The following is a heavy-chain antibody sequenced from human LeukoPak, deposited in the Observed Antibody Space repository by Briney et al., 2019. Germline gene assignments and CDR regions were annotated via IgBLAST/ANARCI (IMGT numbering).Heavy chain of an antibody. Sequence: ASVKVSCKASGYTFTSYGISWVRQAPGQGPEWMGWISAYNGNTNYAQKLQGRVTMTRDTSTSTVYMELSSLRSEDTAVYYCARDSRHTVANTFDYWGQGTLVTVSS. CDR1: GYTFTSYG. CDR3: ARDSRHTVANTFDY. V-gene: IGHV1-18*01. CDR2: ISAYNGNT. D-gene: IGHD4-23*01. J-gene: IGHJ4*02.